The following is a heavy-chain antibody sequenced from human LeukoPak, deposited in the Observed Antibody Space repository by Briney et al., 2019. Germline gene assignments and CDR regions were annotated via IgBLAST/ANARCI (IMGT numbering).Heavy chain of an antibody. CDR2: ITSRGCYT. V-gene: IGHV3-11*03. D-gene: IGHD3-10*01. Sequence: SPGGSLRLSCAASGFTFSNYYMSWVRQTPGKGLEWVSYITSRGCYTNYADSVKGRFTMSRDNAKKSLYLQMNGLSPEDTAVYYCARFMGSGIYPPDYWGQGTLVTVS. CDR3: ARFMGSGIYPPDY. J-gene: IGHJ4*02. CDR1: GFTFSNYY.